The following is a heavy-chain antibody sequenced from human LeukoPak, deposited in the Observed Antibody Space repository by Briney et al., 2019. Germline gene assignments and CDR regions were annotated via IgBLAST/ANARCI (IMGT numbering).Heavy chain of an antibody. CDR1: GGSFSSYY. J-gene: IGHJ4*02. Sequence: PSETLSLTCAVYGGSFSSYYWNWIRQPPGKGLEWIGQINHSGSTNYNPSLKSRVTISVDTSKNQFSLKLTSVTAADTAVYYCALAADYYDSSNFDYWGQGTLVTVSS. D-gene: IGHD3-22*01. CDR2: INHSGST. V-gene: IGHV4-34*01. CDR3: ALAADYYDSSNFDY.